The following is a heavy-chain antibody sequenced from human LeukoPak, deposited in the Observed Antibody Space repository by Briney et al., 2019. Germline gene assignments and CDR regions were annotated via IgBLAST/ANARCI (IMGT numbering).Heavy chain of an antibody. D-gene: IGHD3-22*01. J-gene: IGHJ5*02. CDR2: IIPIFGTA. V-gene: IGHV1-69*05. CDR1: GGTFSSYA. Sequence: ASVKVSCKASGGTFSSYAISWVRQAPGQGPEWMGRIIPIFGTANYAQKFQGRVTITTDESTSTAYMELSSLRSEDTAVYYCARGHSLTFSGYYHWGQGTLVTVSS. CDR3: ARGHSLTFSGYYH.